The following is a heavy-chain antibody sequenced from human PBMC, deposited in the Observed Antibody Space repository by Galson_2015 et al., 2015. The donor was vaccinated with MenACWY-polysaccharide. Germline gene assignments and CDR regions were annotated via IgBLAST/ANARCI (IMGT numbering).Heavy chain of an antibody. CDR2: IHVGNGHT. CDR1: GYTFTRFA. V-gene: IGHV1-3*01. J-gene: IGHJ4*02. CDR3: ARGAYCDAWFHAHFDS. Sequence: SVKVSCKASGYTFTRFAMHWLRQAPGQRPEWMGWIHVGNGHTNVSQKLQGRLTMARDTSATTAYMDLTSLTSEDTATYYCARGAYCDAWFHAHFDSWGQGTLITVSS. D-gene: IGHD3-10*01.